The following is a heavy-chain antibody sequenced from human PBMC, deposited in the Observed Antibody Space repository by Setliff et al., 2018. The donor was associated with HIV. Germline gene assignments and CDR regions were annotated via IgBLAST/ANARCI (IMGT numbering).Heavy chain of an antibody. CDR2: IYYSGST. D-gene: IGHD6-6*01. Sequence: SETLSLTCTVSGGSISSGDYYWSWIRQPPGKGLEWIGYIYYSGSTYYNPSLRSRVTISLDTSKNQFSLKLSSVTAADTAVYFCASEAWTSYRSSSGYYYYYMDVWGKGTTVTVSS. J-gene: IGHJ6*03. CDR3: ASEAWTSYRSSSGYYYYYMDV. CDR1: GGSISSGDYY. V-gene: IGHV4-30-4*08.